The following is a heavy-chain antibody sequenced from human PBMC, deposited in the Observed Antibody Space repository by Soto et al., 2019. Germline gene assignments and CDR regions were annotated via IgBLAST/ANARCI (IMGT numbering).Heavy chain of an antibody. V-gene: IGHV1-69*01. D-gene: IGHD5-18*01. CDR3: ARWVRDTPMVSYMPNYFDY. CDR1: GGTFSSYA. CDR2: IIPIFGTA. J-gene: IGHJ4*02. Sequence: QVQLVQSGAEVKKPGSSVKVSCKASGGTFSSYAISWVRQAPGQGLEWMGGIIPIFGTANYAQKFQGRVTITADESTSTAYMELCSLRSEDTAVYYCARWVRDTPMVSYMPNYFDYCGQGTLVTVSS.